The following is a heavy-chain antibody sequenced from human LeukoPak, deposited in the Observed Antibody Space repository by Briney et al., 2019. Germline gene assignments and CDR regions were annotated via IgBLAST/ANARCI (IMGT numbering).Heavy chain of an antibody. J-gene: IGHJ6*04. V-gene: IGHV3-NL1*01. D-gene: IGHD3-10*02. CDR3: AELGITMIGGV. Sequence: GRSLRLSCAASGFTFSSYGMHWVRQAPGKGLEWVSLIYSGGSTYYADSVKGRFTISRDNSKNTLYLQMNSPRAEDTAVYYCAELGITMIGGVWGKGTTVTISS. CDR1: GFTFSSYG. CDR2: IYSGGST.